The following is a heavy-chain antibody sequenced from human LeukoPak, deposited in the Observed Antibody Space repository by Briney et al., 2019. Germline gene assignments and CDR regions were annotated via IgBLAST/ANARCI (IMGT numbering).Heavy chain of an antibody. Sequence: ASVNVSCKASGYTFTGYYIHWVRQAPGQRLEWMGWINPNSGDTDYAQRFRGRVTMTRDTSISTAFMELRRLMSDDTAIYYCARGSPLAAAGSGFTSWGQGTLVTVSS. J-gene: IGHJ5*02. V-gene: IGHV1-2*02. CDR3: ARGSPLAAAGSGFTS. CDR2: INPNSGDT. CDR1: GYTFTGYY. D-gene: IGHD6-13*01.